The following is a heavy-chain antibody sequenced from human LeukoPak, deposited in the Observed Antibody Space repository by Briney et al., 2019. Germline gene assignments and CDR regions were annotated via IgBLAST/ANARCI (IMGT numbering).Heavy chain of an antibody. J-gene: IGHJ4*02. CDR2: VNHSGIT. D-gene: IGHD3-3*01. CDR1: GESFSDSY. CDR3: ASSTDYDFLGGP. V-gene: IGHV4-34*01. Sequence: SETLSLTCAVYGESFSDSYCIWIRQPPGKGLEWIGEVNHSGITSYNPSLKSRLTISVDTSKNQFSLKVNSVTAADTAVYYCASSTDYDFLGGPWAQGILVTVSS.